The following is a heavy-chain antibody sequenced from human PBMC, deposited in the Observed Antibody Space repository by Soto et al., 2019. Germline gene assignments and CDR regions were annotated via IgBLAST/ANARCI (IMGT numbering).Heavy chain of an antibody. CDR3: VRVGTPIDY. CDR1: GYTFTNFG. D-gene: IGHD7-27*01. CDR2: IIAYNLNT. Sequence: ASVKVSCKASGYTFTNFGISLVRQAPVQVLEWIVWIIAYNLNTNYSQNFQGRFTITAYASTITAYIELRSLRSDDTDVYYFVRVGTPIDYWGQGTLVTVSS. V-gene: IGHV1-18*01. J-gene: IGHJ4*02.